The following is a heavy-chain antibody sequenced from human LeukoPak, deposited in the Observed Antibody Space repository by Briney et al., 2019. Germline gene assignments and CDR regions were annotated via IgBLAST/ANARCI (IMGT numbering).Heavy chain of an antibody. J-gene: IGHJ4*02. CDR2: ISGSGGST. V-gene: IGHV3-23*01. Sequence: GGSLRLSCAASGFTFSSYAMSWVRQAPGKGLEWVSAISGSGGSTYSADSGKGRFTISRDNTKNTLYLQMNSLRAEDTAVYYCAKVRYYGSGSYYWTTESGFCIVPRIFFDYWGQGTLVTVSS. D-gene: IGHD3-10*01. CDR1: GFTFSSYA. CDR3: AKVRYYGSGSYYWTTESGFCIVPRIFFDY.